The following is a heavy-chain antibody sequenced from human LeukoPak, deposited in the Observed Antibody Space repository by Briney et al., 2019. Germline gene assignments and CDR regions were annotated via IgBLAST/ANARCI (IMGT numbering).Heavy chain of an antibody. Sequence: GGSLRLSCAASGFTFSSYSMNWVRQAPGKGLEWVSYIRSSSNIIYYADSVKGRFTISRDNTKNSLYLQMNSLRAEDTAVYYCARDPDYYDSSGYPQDAFDIWGQGTMVTVSS. D-gene: IGHD3-22*01. J-gene: IGHJ3*02. CDR1: GFTFSSYS. CDR3: ARDPDYYDSSGYPQDAFDI. V-gene: IGHV3-48*04. CDR2: IRSSSNII.